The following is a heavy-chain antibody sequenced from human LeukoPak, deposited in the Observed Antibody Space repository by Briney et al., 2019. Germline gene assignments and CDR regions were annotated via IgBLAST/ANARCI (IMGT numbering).Heavy chain of an antibody. D-gene: IGHD2/OR15-2a*01. CDR1: GGSFSGYY. CDR2: INHSGRT. V-gene: IGHV4-34*01. CDR3: ASGPSRGWFDP. J-gene: IGHJ5*02. Sequence: SETLSLTCAVYGGSFSGYYWSWIRQPPGKGLEWIGEINHSGRTKYNPSLKRGVTISVGMSKNHFSLKLSSVTAADTAVYSCASGPSRGWFDPWGQGTLVTVSS.